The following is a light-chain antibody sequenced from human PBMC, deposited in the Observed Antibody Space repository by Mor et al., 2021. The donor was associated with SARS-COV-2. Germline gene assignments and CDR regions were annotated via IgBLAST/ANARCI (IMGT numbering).Light chain of an antibody. CDR1: SLRAFY. J-gene: IGLJ3*02. V-gene: IGLV3-19*01. CDR3: NSRDSGGHSWV. CDR2: GQN. Sequence: SLRAFYATWYQQKAGQAPVLVMYGQNNRPSGIPDRFSGSKSADTASLIITGAQAEDEADYHCNSRDSGGHSWVFGGGTKLTVL.